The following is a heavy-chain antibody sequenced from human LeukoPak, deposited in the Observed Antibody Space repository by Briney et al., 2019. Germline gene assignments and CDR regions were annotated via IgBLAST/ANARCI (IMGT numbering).Heavy chain of an antibody. Sequence: PGGSLRLSCEASGFTFSAYAMTWVRQAPGQGLEWVSSIGSDNKPHYSESVKGRFAISRDNSKSTLYLQMNSLRAEDTAVYYCARLPAYYYGMDVWGQGTTVTVSS. CDR2: IGSDNKP. J-gene: IGHJ6*02. V-gene: IGHV3-23*05. CDR3: ARLPAYYYGMDV. CDR1: GFTFSAYA. D-gene: IGHD2-15*01.